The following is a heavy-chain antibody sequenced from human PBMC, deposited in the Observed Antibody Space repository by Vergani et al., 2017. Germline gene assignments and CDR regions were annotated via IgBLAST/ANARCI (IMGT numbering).Heavy chain of an antibody. D-gene: IGHD3-10*01. CDR1: GGSISSGDYY. CDR3: ATVTMVRGVKD. Sequence: QVQLQESGPGLVKPSQTLSVTCTVSGGSISSGDYYWSWIRQPPGKGLEWSGYIYYSGSTYYNQSLKSRVTISVDTSKNQFTLKLSSVTAADTAVYYCATVTMVRGVKDWGQGTLVTVSS. CDR2: IYYSGST. J-gene: IGHJ4*02. V-gene: IGHV4-30-4*08.